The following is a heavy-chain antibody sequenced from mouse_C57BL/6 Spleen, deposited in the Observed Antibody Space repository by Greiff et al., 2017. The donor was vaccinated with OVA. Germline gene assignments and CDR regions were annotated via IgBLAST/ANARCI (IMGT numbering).Heavy chain of an antibody. Sequence: EVQLQESGGDLVKPGGSLKLSCAASGFTFSSYGMSWVRQTPDKRLEWVATISSGGSYTYYPDSVKGRFTISRDNAKNTLYLQMSSLKSEDTAMYYCARHADDYDDYAMDYWGQGTSVTVSS. V-gene: IGHV5-6*01. CDR3: ARHADDYDDYAMDY. CDR2: ISSGGSYT. D-gene: IGHD2-4*01. J-gene: IGHJ4*01. CDR1: GFTFSSYG.